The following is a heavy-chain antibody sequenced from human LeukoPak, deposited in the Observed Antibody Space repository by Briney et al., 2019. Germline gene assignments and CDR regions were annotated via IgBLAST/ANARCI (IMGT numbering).Heavy chain of an antibody. CDR2: INHSGST. J-gene: IGHJ4*02. Sequence: GSLRLSCAASGFTFSNAWMSWVRQPPGKGLEWIGEINHSGSTNYNPSLKSRVTISVDTSKNQFSLKLSSVTAADTAVYYCARGRLGLRNYWGQGTLVTVSS. V-gene: IGHV4-34*01. D-gene: IGHD6-19*01. CDR1: GFTFSNAW. CDR3: ARGRLGLRNY.